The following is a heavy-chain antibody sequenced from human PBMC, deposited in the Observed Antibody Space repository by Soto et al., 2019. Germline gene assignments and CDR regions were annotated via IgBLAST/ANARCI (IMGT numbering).Heavy chain of an antibody. Sequence: SLTCTVSGGSISSYYWSWIRQPPGKGLEWIGYIYYSGSTNYNPSLKSRVTISVDTSKNQFSLKLSSVTAADTAVYYCARVWGGAFDIWGQGTMVTVS. J-gene: IGHJ3*02. D-gene: IGHD3-10*01. CDR3: ARVWGGAFDI. CDR2: IYYSGST. CDR1: GGSISSYY. V-gene: IGHV4-59*01.